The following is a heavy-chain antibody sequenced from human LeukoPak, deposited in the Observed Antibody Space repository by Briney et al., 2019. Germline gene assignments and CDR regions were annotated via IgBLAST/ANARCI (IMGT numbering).Heavy chain of an antibody. CDR3: ARDRYCGSTSCLNWFDP. J-gene: IGHJ5*02. CDR1: GGTFSSYA. D-gene: IGHD2-2*01. V-gene: IGHV1-69*13. CDR2: IIPIFGTA. Sequence: ASVKVSCKASGGTFSSYAISWVRQAPGQGLEWRGGIIPIFGTANYAQKFQGRVTITADESTSTAYMELSSLRSEDTAVYYCARDRYCGSTSCLNWFDPWGQGTLVTVSS.